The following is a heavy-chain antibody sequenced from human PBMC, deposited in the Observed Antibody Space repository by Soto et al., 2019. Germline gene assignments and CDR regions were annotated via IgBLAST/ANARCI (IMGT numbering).Heavy chain of an antibody. D-gene: IGHD4-17*01. J-gene: IGHJ4*02. V-gene: IGHV1-46*01. CDR2: INPSGVST. Sequence: ASVKVSCKASGYTFTSYYMHWVRQAPGQGLEWMGIINPSGVSTSYAQKFQGRVTMTRDTSTSTVYMELSSLRSEDTAVYYCERHLVTTDLAYWGQGTLVTVSS. CDR3: ERHLVTTDLAY. CDR1: GYTFTSYY.